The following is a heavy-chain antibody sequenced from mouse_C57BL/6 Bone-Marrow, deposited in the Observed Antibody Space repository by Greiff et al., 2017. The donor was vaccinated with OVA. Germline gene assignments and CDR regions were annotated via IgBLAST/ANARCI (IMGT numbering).Heavy chain of an antibody. D-gene: IGHD2-5*01. Sequence: QVQLQQSGAELVRPGTSVKVSCKASGYAFTNYLIEWVKQRPGQGLEWIGVINPGSGGTNYNEKFKGKATLTADKSSSTAYMQLSSLTSEDSAVYCCARQDYSNYWWYFDVWGTGTTVTVSS. CDR3: ARQDYSNYWWYFDV. J-gene: IGHJ1*03. V-gene: IGHV1-54*01. CDR2: INPGSGGT. CDR1: GYAFTNYL.